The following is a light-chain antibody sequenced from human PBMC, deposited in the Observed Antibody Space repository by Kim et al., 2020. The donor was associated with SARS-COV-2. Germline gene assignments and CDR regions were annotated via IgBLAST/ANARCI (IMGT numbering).Light chain of an antibody. CDR1: QSVSSS. Sequence: EIVMTQSPATLSVSPGGRATLSCWASQSVSSSLAWYQQKPGQAPRLLIYDASTRATGIPARFTGSGSGTEFTLTISRLQSEDFAFYYCQQYNNWPPWTFGQGTKVDIK. V-gene: IGKV3-15*01. J-gene: IGKJ1*01. CDR2: DAS. CDR3: QQYNNWPPWT.